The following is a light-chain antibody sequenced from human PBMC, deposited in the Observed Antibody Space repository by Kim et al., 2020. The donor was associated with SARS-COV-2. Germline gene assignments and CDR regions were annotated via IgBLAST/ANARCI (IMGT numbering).Light chain of an antibody. CDR1: SSNIGSNY. J-gene: IGLJ3*02. Sequence: QSVLTQPPSASGTPGQRVTISCSGSSSNIGSNYVYWYQQLPATAPKLLIYRNNQRPSGVPDRFSGSKSGTSASLAISGLRSEDEADYYCAASDDSLSGPVFGGGTQLTVL. CDR2: RNN. CDR3: AASDDSLSGPV. V-gene: IGLV1-47*01.